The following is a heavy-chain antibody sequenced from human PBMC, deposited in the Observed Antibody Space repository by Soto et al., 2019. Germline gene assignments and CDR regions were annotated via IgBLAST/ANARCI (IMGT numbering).Heavy chain of an antibody. CDR2: IYHSGII. CDR1: GYSISSGYY. J-gene: IGHJ4*02. D-gene: IGHD3-3*01. CDR3: ARDYDYFCDRSNLYSRPFDA. V-gene: IGHV4-38-2*02. Sequence: TLSLTCTVSGYSISSGYYCGWIRQPPGKGLEWVGSIYHSGIIYYNPSLKSRVPISVDTPKHQFSLELPSVTAAVTAVYYCARDYDYFCDRSNLYSRPFDAWGQGALVTVSS.